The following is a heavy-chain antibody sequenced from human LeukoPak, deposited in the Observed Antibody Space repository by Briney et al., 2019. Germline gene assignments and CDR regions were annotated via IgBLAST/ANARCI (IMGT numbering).Heavy chain of an antibody. Sequence: ASVKVSCTASGYTFTSYGISWVRQAPGQGLEWMGWISAYNGNTNYAQKLQGRVTMTTDTSTSTAYMELRSLRSDDTAVYYCARGGIAAAGRTYDAFDIWGQGTMVTVSS. CDR2: ISAYNGNT. CDR1: GYTFTSYG. V-gene: IGHV1-18*01. D-gene: IGHD6-13*01. CDR3: ARGGIAAAGRTYDAFDI. J-gene: IGHJ3*02.